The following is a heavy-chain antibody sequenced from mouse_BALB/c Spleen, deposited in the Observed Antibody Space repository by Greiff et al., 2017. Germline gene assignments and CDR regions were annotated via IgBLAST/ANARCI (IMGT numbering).Heavy chain of an antibody. V-gene: IGHV1-4*02. D-gene: IGHD1-1*01. CDR2: INPSSGYT. CDR3: ARGGSSPWFAY. Sequence: VQLQQSAAELARPGASVKMSCKASGYTFTSYTMHWVKQRPGQGLEWIGYINPSSGYTEYNQKFKDKTTLTADKSSSTAYMQLSSLTSEDSAVYYCARGGSSPWFAYWGQGTLVTVSA. J-gene: IGHJ3*01. CDR1: GYTFTSYT.